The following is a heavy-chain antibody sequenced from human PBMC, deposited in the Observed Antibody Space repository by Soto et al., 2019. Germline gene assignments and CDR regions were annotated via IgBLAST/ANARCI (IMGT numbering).Heavy chain of an antibody. CDR3: ARGPGYCTNGVCYTVGLDY. Sequence: ASVKVSGKASGSTFTGYCMHSLRQAPEQGPEWMGCINPNSGGTNYAQKFQGRVTTTRDTSISTAYMELSRLRSDDTAVYYCARGPGYCTNGVCYTVGLDYWGQGTLVTVSS. CDR1: GSTFTGYC. D-gene: IGHD2-8*01. V-gene: IGHV1-2*02. CDR2: INPNSGGT. J-gene: IGHJ4*02.